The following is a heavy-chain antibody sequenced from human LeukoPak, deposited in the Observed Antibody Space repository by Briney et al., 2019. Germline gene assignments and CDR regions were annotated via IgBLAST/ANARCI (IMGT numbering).Heavy chain of an antibody. CDR2: ISYDGSTK. J-gene: IGHJ4*02. Sequence: PGGSLRLSCAASGFIFSTHGMHCVRQAPGKGLEWVSLISYDGSTKYYADSVKGRFTISRDNSKSTLYLQLNSLRAEDTAVYYCAKDRHFYGAGTYYNLDYWGQGTLVTVSS. V-gene: IGHV3-30*18. CDR3: AKDRHFYGAGTYYNLDY. D-gene: IGHD3-10*01. CDR1: GFIFSTHG.